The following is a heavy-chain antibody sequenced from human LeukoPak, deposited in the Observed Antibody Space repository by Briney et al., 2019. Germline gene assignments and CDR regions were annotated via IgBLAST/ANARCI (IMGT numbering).Heavy chain of an antibody. Sequence: SETLSLTCAVYGGSFSGYYWSWIRQPPGKGLEWIGYIYYSGSTYYNPSLKSRVTISVDTSKNQFSLKLSSVTAADTAVYYCARLGRLTNYYDSSGYYTDWGQGTLVTVSS. D-gene: IGHD3-22*01. CDR3: ARLGRLTNYYDSSGYYTD. J-gene: IGHJ4*02. V-gene: IGHV4-34*09. CDR2: IYYSGST. CDR1: GGSFSGYY.